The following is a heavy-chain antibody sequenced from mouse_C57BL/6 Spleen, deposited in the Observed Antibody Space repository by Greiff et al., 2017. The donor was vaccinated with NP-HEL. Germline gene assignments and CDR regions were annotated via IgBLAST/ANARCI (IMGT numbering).Heavy chain of an antibody. Sequence: EVQVVESGGGLVKPGGSLKLSCAASGFTFSSYAMSWVRQTPEKRLEWVATISDGGSYTYYPDNVKGRFTISRDNAKNNLYLQMSHLKSEDTAMYYCARGYSNSWYFDVWGTGTTVTVSS. CDR2: ISDGGSYT. D-gene: IGHD2-5*01. J-gene: IGHJ1*03. CDR3: ARGYSNSWYFDV. CDR1: GFTFSSYA. V-gene: IGHV5-4*01.